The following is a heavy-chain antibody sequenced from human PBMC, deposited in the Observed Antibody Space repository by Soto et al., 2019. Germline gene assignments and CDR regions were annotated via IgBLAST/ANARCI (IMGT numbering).Heavy chain of an antibody. J-gene: IGHJ3*02. V-gene: IGHV1-3*01. CDR3: AGSSGWGDCAFDI. CDR1: GYTFTSYA. Sequence: VASVKVSCKASGYTFTSYAMHWVRQAPGQRLEWMGWINAGNGNTKYSQKFQGRVTITRDTSASTAYMELSSLRSEDTAVYYCAGSSGWGDCAFDIWGQGTMVTVS. D-gene: IGHD6-19*01. CDR2: INAGNGNT.